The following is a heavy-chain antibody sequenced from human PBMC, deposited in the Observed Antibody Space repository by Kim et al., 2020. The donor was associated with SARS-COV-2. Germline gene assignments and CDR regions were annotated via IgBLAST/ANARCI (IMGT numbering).Heavy chain of an antibody. CDR1: GFSLRNHW. Sequence: GGSLRLSCAASGFSLRNHWMHWVRQTPEKGLVWVSHIDFDGTDTAYADSVKGRFTVSRDNAKNTLFLQMNSLRAGDTAVYYCVRDVGQGCGGDWCKRFDPGGRGPRVTVSS. J-gene: IGHJ5*02. V-gene: IGHV3-74*01. CDR3: VRDVGQGCGGDWCKRFDP. D-gene: IGHD2-21*01. CDR2: IDFDGTDT.